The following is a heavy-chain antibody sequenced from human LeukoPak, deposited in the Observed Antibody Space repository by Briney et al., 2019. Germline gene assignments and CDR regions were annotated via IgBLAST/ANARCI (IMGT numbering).Heavy chain of an antibody. D-gene: IGHD5-18*01. J-gene: IGHJ2*01. CDR1: GGSISSYH. CDR2: IYNSGST. CDR3: VRDSGYSYGYRYWYFDL. V-gene: IGHV4-59*01. Sequence: PSETLSLTCTVSGGSISSYHWSWIRQPPGKGLEWIGYIYNSGSTNYNPSLKSRVTISVDTSKNQFSLKLSSVTAADTALYYCVRDSGYSYGYRYWYFDLWGRGTLVTVSS.